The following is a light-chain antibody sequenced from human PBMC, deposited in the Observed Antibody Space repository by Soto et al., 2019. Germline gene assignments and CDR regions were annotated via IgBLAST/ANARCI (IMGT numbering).Light chain of an antibody. CDR2: GAS. V-gene: IGKV3D-15*01. J-gene: IGKJ5*01. CDR1: QSVRTR. Sequence: EILLTQSPETRALSPGERATLSCRAAQSVRTRLAWYQHKTGQAPRLLISGASTRATGIPARFTGSGSETSFTLTISRLQPEDFALYYCQHYHSGPPITFGQGTRLEIK. CDR3: QHYHSGPPIT.